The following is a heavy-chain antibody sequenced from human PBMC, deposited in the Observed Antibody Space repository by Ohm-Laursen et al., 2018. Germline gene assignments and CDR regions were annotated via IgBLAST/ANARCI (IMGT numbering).Heavy chain of an antibody. CDR2: ISSSGST. Sequence: GTLSLTCSVSGASISSYYWTWVRQPAGKGLEWIGRISSSGSTNYNPSLKSRVTMSVDTSKNQLSLKVNSVTAADTAVYYCARDLGFAAPMDVWGQGTTVTVSS. CDR1: GASISSYY. D-gene: IGHD7-27*01. V-gene: IGHV4-4*07. J-gene: IGHJ6*02. CDR3: ARDLGFAAPMDV.